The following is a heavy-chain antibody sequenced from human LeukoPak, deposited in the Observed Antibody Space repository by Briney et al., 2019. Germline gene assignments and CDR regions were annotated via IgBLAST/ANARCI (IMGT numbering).Heavy chain of an antibody. D-gene: IGHD4-17*01. CDR2: ISSNGDAT. J-gene: IGHJ4*02. CDR3: ARVRSPDDYGDPLLHY. V-gene: IGHV3-64*04. Sequence: GGSLRLSCSASGFTFSSYAMHWVRQAPGKGLDYISSISSNGDATYYADSVKGRFTISRDNSKNTLYLQMNSLRAEDTAVYYCARVRSPDDYGDPLLHYWGQGTLVTVSS. CDR1: GFTFSSYA.